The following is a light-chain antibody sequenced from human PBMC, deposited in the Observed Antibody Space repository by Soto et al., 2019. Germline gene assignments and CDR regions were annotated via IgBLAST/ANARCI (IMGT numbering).Light chain of an antibody. V-gene: IGKV3-15*01. CDR2: GAS. Sequence: ELVMTQSPAPLSVSPGERATLSCRASQSVGSKLAWYQQKPGQAPRLLIYGASTRATGIPARFSASGSGTEFTLTISSLQSEDFAVYYCQQYNDWRTFGQGTKVDIK. CDR1: QSVGSK. CDR3: QQYNDWRT. J-gene: IGKJ1*01.